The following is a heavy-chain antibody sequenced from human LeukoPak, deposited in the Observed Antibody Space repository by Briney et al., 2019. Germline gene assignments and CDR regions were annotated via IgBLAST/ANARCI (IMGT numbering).Heavy chain of an antibody. CDR3: AREVDDPSTSDGFDI. CDR2: IHYTGAT. Sequence: SQTLSLTCTVSGVSISRSDYWSWIRQAPGKGLEWVGYIHYTGATYYNPSLKSRLTLSLDTSKNQFSLKLSSVTAADTAVYYCAREVDDPSTSDGFDIWGQGTVVTVSS. D-gene: IGHD2/OR15-2a*01. J-gene: IGHJ3*02. CDR1: GVSISRSDY. V-gene: IGHV4-31*03.